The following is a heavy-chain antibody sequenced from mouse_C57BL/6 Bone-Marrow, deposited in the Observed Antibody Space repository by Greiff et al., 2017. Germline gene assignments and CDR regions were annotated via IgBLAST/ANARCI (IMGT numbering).Heavy chain of an antibody. Sequence: EVQLVESGGGLVKPGGSLKLSCAASGFTFSSYAMSWVRQTPEKRLEWVATISDGGSYTYYPDNVKGRVTISRDNAKNNLYLQMSHLRSEDTAMYDCARDWERCAMDYWGQGTSVTVSS. V-gene: IGHV5-4*01. CDR2: ISDGGSYT. CDR3: ARDWERCAMDY. J-gene: IGHJ4*01. D-gene: IGHD4-1*01. CDR1: GFTFSSYA.